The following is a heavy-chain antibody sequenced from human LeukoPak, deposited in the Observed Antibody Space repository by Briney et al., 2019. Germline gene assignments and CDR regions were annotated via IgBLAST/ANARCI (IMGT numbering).Heavy chain of an antibody. J-gene: IGHJ4*02. CDR1: GFTFSDYY. D-gene: IGHD3-16*01. Sequence: PGGSLRLSCAASGFTFSDYYMRWIRQAPGKGLEWVSYIDSSGDTMYYADSVKGRFTISRENAKNSLYLQMNSLRAEDTAVYYCASSTHYDYIWGSHAPYYFDYWGQGTLVTVSS. CDR3: ASSTHYDYIWGSHAPYYFDY. CDR2: IDSSGDTM. V-gene: IGHV3-11*04.